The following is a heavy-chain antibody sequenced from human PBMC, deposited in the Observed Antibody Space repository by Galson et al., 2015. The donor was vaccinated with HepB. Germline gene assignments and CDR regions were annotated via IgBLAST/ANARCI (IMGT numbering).Heavy chain of an antibody. D-gene: IGHD6-19*01. J-gene: IGHJ6*02. CDR3: ARHYTSGWDYYYYGMDV. CDR2: TWYDGSNK. CDR1: GFTFSSYG. Sequence: SLRLSCAASGFTFSSYGMHWVRQAPGQGLEWVAFTWYDGSNKYFADSVKGRFTISRDDSNSTLYLHMNNLRNDDTAVYYCARHYTSGWDYYYYGMDVWGQGTTVTVSS. V-gene: IGHV3-33*08.